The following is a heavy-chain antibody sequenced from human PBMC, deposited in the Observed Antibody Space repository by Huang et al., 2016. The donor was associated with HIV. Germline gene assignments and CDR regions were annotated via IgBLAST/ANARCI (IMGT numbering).Heavy chain of an antibody. V-gene: IGHV4-34*01. J-gene: IGHJ4*02. CDR2: INHSGST. Sequence: QVQLQQWGAGLLKPSETLSLTCAVYGGSFSGYYWSWIRQPPGKGLEWIGEINHSGSTNNNPSRKSRVTISVDTSKNQFSLKLSAVTAADTAVYYCARGNFDWLHYWGQGTLVTVSS. CDR1: GGSFSGYY. D-gene: IGHD3-9*01. CDR3: ARGNFDWLHY.